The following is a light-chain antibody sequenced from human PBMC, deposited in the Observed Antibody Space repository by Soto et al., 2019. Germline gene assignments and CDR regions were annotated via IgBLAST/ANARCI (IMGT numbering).Light chain of an antibody. CDR2: KAS. J-gene: IGKJ2*01. Sequence: DVQMTQSPSTLPASVGDRVTITCRASQSITSWLAWYQQKPGKAPKLLIYKASTLESGVPSRFSGSGSGTEYTLTISGLQPDDYAAYYCQQYNRYPYTFGQGTKLEIK. CDR3: QQYNRYPYT. V-gene: IGKV1-5*03. CDR1: QSITSW.